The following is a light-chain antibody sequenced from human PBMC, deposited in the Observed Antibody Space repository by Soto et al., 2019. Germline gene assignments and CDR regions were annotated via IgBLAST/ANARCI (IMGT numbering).Light chain of an antibody. CDR1: SYNIGGYNY. CDR3: YSYTTSSTYV. Sequence: QSVLTQPASVSGSPGQSITISCSGTSYNIGGYNYVSWYEQHPGKAPQVMIYDVSNRPSGVSNRFSGSKSGNTASLTISGLQAEDEADYYCYSYTTSSTYVFGTETKGTVL. CDR2: DVS. V-gene: IGLV2-14*01. J-gene: IGLJ1*01.